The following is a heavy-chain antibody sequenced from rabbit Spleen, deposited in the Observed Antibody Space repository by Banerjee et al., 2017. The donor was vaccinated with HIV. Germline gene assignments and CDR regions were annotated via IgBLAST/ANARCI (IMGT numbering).Heavy chain of an antibody. J-gene: IGHJ4*01. Sequence: QEQLVESGGGLVQPGGSLKLSCTASGFTLSSYYMNWVRQAPGKGLEWIACIWGVSSDYIYDASWAKGRFTISKTSSTTVTLQMTSLTAADTATYFCARGDSDHSAGRDLWGPGTLVTVS. D-gene: IGHD7-1*01. CDR2: IWGVSSDYI. CDR3: ARGDSDHSAGRDL. CDR1: GFTLSSYYM. V-gene: IGHV1S45*01.